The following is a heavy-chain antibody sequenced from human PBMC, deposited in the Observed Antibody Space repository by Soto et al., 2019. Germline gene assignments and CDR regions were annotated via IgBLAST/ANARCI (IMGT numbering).Heavy chain of an antibody. J-gene: IGHJ6*02. D-gene: IGHD2-2*01. Sequence: SETLSLTCTVSVGSISSYYWSWIRQPAGKGLEWIGRIYTSGSTNYNPSLKSRVTMSVDTSKNQFSLKLSSVTAADTAVYYCARAGYCSSTSCPGAYGMDVWGQGTTVTVSS. CDR3: ARAGYCSSTSCPGAYGMDV. V-gene: IGHV4-4*07. CDR1: VGSISSYY. CDR2: IYTSGST.